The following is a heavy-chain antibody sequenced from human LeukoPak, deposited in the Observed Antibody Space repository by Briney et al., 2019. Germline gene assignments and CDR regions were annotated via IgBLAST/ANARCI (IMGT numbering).Heavy chain of an antibody. Sequence: PSETLSLTCTVSGGSISSYYWSWIRQPPGKGLEWIGYIYYSGSTNYNPSLKSRVTISVDTSKNQFSLKLSSVTAADTAVYYCARGGGSGSYYYYYMDVWGKGTTVTISS. CDR2: IYYSGST. V-gene: IGHV4-59*01. CDR1: GGSISSYY. D-gene: IGHD3-10*01. J-gene: IGHJ6*03. CDR3: ARGGGSGSYYYYYMDV.